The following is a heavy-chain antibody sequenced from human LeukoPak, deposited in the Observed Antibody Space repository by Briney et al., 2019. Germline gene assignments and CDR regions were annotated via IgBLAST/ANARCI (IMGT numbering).Heavy chain of an antibody. D-gene: IGHD3-3*01. CDR2: VYFTGDT. V-gene: IGHV4-59*08. CDR1: GTSISGDY. Sequence: TLSLTCTVSGTSISGDYWSWIRQPPGKGLEWIGYVYFTGDTNSNPSLKNRVTISMDTSKNQVSLKVTSVTAADTAVYYCARQADTGYYDFWSGYSPNWFDPWGQGTLVTVSS. CDR3: ARQADTGYYDFWSGYSPNWFDP. J-gene: IGHJ5*02.